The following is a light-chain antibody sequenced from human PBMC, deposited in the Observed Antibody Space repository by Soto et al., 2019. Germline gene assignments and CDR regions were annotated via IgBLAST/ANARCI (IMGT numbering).Light chain of an antibody. CDR2: DTS. J-gene: IGKJ2*01. CDR1: QTVSAY. CDR3: QQRSTWPPD. V-gene: IGKV3-11*01. Sequence: EIVLTQSPDTLSLSPGERATISCWASQTVSAYLAWYQQKPGLAPRLLMYDTSNRATGIPARFSGSGYGTHFTLTISSLEPEDFAVYYCQQRSTWPPDFGQGTKLEMK.